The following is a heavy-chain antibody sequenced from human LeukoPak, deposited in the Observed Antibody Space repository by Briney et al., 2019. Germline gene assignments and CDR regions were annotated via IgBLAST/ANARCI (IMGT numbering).Heavy chain of an antibody. D-gene: IGHD1-26*01. Sequence: ASVRVSCKASGYTFTGYYMHWVRQAPGQGLEWMGWINPNSGGTNYAQKFQGRVTMTRDTSISTAYMELSRLRSDDTAVYYCAREVSGSRAGAFDIWGQGTMVTVSS. CDR1: GYTFTGYY. V-gene: IGHV1-2*02. CDR2: INPNSGGT. J-gene: IGHJ3*02. CDR3: AREVSGSRAGAFDI.